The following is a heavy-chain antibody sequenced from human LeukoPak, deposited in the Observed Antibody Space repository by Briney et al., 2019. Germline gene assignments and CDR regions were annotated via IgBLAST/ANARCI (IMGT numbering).Heavy chain of an antibody. CDR2: TYYRSTWYN. CDR3: ARRLTQYDCFDP. V-gene: IGHV6-1*01. CDR1: GDSVSSSSVT. J-gene: IGHJ5*02. Sequence: SQTLSLTCAISGDSVSSSSVTWNWIRQSPSRGLEWLGRTYYRSTWYNDYAVSVRGRIAVNPDTSKNQFSLHLNSVTPEDTAVYYCARRLTQYDCFDPWGQGILVTVSS. D-gene: IGHD2-2*01.